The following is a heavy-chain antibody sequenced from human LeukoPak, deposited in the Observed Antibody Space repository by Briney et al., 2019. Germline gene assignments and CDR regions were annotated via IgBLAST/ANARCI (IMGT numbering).Heavy chain of an antibody. CDR2: IIPIFGTA. V-gene: IGHV1-69*05. CDR3: LVPIAAAGGNNWFDP. J-gene: IGHJ5*02. CDR1: GGTFSSYA. D-gene: IGHD6-13*01. Sequence: SVKVSCKASGGTFSSYAISWVRQAPGQGLEWMGGIIPIFGTANYAQKFQGRVTITTDESTSTAYMELSSLRSEDTAVYYCLVPIAAAGGNNWFDPWGQGTLVTVSS.